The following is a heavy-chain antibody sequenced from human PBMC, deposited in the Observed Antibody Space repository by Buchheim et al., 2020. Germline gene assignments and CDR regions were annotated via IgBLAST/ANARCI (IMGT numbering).Heavy chain of an antibody. CDR1: GDSVSSGNYY. CDR2: MFYRGYTDYNT. Sequence: QVQLQESGPGLVKPSETLSLTCIVSGDSVSSGNYYWSWIRQPPGKGLEWIGYMFYRGYTDYNTNYNPSLKSRVSISVDTSKNQFSLKLRSVTAADTAVYYCARDGETFAAEEWGQG. J-gene: IGHJ4*02. V-gene: IGHV4-61*01. D-gene: IGHD3-10*01. CDR3: ARDGETFAAEE.